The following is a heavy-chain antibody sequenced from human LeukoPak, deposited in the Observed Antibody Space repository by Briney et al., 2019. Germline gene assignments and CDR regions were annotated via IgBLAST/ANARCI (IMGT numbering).Heavy chain of an antibody. J-gene: IGHJ4*02. V-gene: IGHV1-69*01. CDR3: GSYSRGRLSHFDY. Sequence: VAWVKDSFKATLGTFINYAISSVRPAPGRGGDWVGGIFLIFGTANYAQKFQGRVPLTADEDTSVSSKEQSGLRSEDTAVYYCGSYSRGRLSHFDYWGQGTLVTVSS. CDR1: LGTFINYA. D-gene: IGHD3-16*01. CDR2: IFLIFGTA.